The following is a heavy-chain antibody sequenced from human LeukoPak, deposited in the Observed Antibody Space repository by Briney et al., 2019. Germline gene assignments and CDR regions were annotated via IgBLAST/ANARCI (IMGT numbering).Heavy chain of an antibody. CDR2: IYSGGST. CDR1: GFTVSSNY. D-gene: IGHD1-26*01. J-gene: IGHJ5*02. CDR3: AVSGSYRDNWFDP. Sequence: PGGSLRLSCAASGFTVSSNYMSWVRQAPGKGLEWVSVIYSGGSTYYADSVKGRFTISRHNSKNTLYLQMNSLRAEDTAVYHCAVSGSYRDNWFDPWGQGTLVTVSS. V-gene: IGHV3-53*04.